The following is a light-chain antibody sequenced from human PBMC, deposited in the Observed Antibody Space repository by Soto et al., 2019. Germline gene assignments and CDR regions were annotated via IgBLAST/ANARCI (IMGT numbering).Light chain of an antibody. V-gene: IGLV1-51*02. CDR2: ENH. Sequence: QSVLTQPPSVSAAPGQTITISCSGSSSNIGNNYVSWYQQFTGTAPKLLIYENHKRPSGIPDRFSASKSGTSATLGITGLQTGDEADYYCGTWDSSLSGVVFGGGTKLTVL. J-gene: IGLJ2*01. CDR1: SSNIGNNY. CDR3: GTWDSSLSGVV.